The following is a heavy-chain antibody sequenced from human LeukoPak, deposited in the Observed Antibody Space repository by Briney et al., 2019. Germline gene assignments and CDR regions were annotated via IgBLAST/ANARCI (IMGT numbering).Heavy chain of an antibody. CDR2: INPNSGGT. Sequence: GASVKVSCKPSGYTFTGYYMHWVRQAPGQGLEWMGWINPNSGGTNYAQKFQGRVTMTRDTSISTAYMELSRLRSDDTAVYYCARGYQLLWFGELFRSLFDYWGQGTLVTVSS. V-gene: IGHV1-2*02. CDR3: ARGYQLLWFGELFRSLFDY. D-gene: IGHD3-10*01. J-gene: IGHJ4*02. CDR1: GYTFTGYY.